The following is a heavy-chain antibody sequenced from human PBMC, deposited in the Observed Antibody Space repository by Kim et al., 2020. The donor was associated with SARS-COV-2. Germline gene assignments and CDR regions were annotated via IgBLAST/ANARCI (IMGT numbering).Heavy chain of an antibody. Sequence: GRSLRLSCAASGFTFSSYAMHWVRQAPGKGLEWVAVISYDGSNKYYADSVKGRFTISRDNSKNTLYLQMNSLRAEDTAVYYCARGWGVGDGCSGGSCFYFDYWGQGTLVTVSS. CDR2: ISYDGSNK. D-gene: IGHD2-15*01. V-gene: IGHV3-30*04. J-gene: IGHJ4*02. CDR1: GFTFSSYA. CDR3: ARGWGVGDGCSGGSCFYFDY.